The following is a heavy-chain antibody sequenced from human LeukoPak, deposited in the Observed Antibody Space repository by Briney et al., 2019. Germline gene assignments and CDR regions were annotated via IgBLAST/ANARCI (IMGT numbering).Heavy chain of an antibody. J-gene: IGHJ6*03. V-gene: IGHV4-39*01. CDR2: IFYSGST. CDR1: GGSISSSDYS. D-gene: IGHD1-14*01. CDR3: ARQEGNRGAPWYYYYYMDV. Sequence: PSETLSLTCNVSGGSISSSDYSWGWVRQSPGKGLEWIGSIFYSGSTYSNPSLKSRLTISVDTSKNQFSVKLSSVTAADTAVYYCARQEGNRGAPWYYYYYMDVWGKGTTVTVSS.